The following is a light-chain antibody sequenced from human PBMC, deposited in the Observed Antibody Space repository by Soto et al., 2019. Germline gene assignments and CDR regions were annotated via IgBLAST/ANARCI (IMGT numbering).Light chain of an antibody. CDR2: DVN. CDR3: SSYTSTNTHVA. V-gene: IGLV2-14*03. J-gene: IGLJ2*01. CDR1: SSDVGGYDS. Sequence: QSALPQPASVSGSPGQSIAISCTGTSSDVGGYDSVSWYQHHPGKAPKLMIYDVNSRPSGVSNRFSGSKSRNTASLTISGLRAEDAADYYCSSYTSTNTHVAFGGGTQLTVL.